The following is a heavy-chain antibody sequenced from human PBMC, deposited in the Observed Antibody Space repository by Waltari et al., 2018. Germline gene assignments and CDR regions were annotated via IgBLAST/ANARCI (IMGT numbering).Heavy chain of an antibody. D-gene: IGHD3-10*01. Sequence: QVQLQESGPGLVKPSETLSLTCTVSGGSISSYYWSWIRQPPGKGLEWIGYIYYSGSTTYNPTLKSRVTISVDTSKNQFSLKLSSVTAADTAVYYCARDLWFGESADAFDIWGQGTMVTVSS. CDR2: IYYSGST. CDR3: ARDLWFGESADAFDI. CDR1: GGSISSYY. V-gene: IGHV4-59*01. J-gene: IGHJ3*02.